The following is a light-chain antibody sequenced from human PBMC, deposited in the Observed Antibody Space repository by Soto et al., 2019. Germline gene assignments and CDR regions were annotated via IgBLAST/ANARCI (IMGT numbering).Light chain of an antibody. CDR1: QSVSSSY. V-gene: IGKV3-20*01. CDR2: GAS. CDR3: HQLGDSLWT. J-gene: IGKJ1*01. Sequence: EIVLTQSPGTLSLSPGERASLSCRASQSVSSSYLAWYQQKPGQAPRLLIFGASNMATGIPDRISGSGSGTYFTLTITRLEPEACAVYYCHQLGDSLWTFGQGTKVDIK.